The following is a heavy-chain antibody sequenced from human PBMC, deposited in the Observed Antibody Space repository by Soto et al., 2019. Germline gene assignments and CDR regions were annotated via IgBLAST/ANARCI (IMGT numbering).Heavy chain of an antibody. D-gene: IGHD3-10*01. Sequence: QLVESGGGLIQPGGSLRLSCAVSGFSVSGKYMSWVRQAPGKGLDWVSVIYSGGSAYYADSVKGRFTISRDESQNTLYLQMNSLRAEVTAVYYCARSMMVRGVLFDLWGQGTLVSVSS. CDR1: GFSVSGKY. V-gene: IGHV3-53*01. CDR2: IYSGGSA. J-gene: IGHJ4*02. CDR3: ARSMMVRGVLFDL.